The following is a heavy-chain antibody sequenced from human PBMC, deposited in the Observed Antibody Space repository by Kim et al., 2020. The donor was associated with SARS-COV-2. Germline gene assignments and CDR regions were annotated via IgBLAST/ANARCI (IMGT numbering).Heavy chain of an antibody. CDR3: ARAGSKYRSYYLDY. V-gene: IGHV4-34*01. D-gene: IGHD6-6*01. J-gene: IGHJ4*02. Sequence: NPSLKSRVTISVDTSKNQFSLKLSSVTAADTAVYYCARAGSKYRSYYLDYWGQGTLVTVSS.